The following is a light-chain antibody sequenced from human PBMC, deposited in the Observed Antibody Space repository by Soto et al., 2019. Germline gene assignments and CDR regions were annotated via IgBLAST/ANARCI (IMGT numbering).Light chain of an antibody. V-gene: IGLV2-14*01. CDR2: EVN. Sequence: QSALTQPASVSGSPGQSITISCTGTSSDVGGYNYVSWYQQNPGKAPKLIISEVNNRPSGVSNRFSGSKSGNTASLTISGLQAEDEADYYCSSYTSSSTLVVFGGGTKLTVL. J-gene: IGLJ2*01. CDR3: SSYTSSSTLVV. CDR1: SSDVGGYNY.